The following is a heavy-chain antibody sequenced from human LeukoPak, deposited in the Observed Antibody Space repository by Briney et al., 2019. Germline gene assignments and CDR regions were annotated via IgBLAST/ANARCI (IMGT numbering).Heavy chain of an antibody. CDR3: AKVSSSSPSFDY. Sequence: GGSLRLSCAASGFTFSSYAMSWVRQAPGKGLEWVSAISGSGGSTYYADSVKGRFTISRDNSKNTLYLQMSSLRAEDTAVYYCAKVSSSSPSFDYWGQGTLVTVSS. D-gene: IGHD6-6*01. CDR2: ISGSGGST. J-gene: IGHJ4*02. CDR1: GFTFSSYA. V-gene: IGHV3-23*01.